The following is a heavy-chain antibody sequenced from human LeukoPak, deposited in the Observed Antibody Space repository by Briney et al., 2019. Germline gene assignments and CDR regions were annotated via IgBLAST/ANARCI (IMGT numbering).Heavy chain of an antibody. CDR2: IYYSGST. J-gene: IGHJ5*02. Sequence: SETLSLTCTVSGGSISSSSYYWGWIRQPPGKGLEWIGSIYYSGSTYYNPSLKSRVSISVDTSKNQFSLKLSSVTAADTAVYYWPRGGYYGWGNDFRFAPWGKGTLVTVSS. CDR1: GGSISSSSYY. V-gene: IGHV4-39*07. CDR3: PRGGYYGWGNDFRFAP. D-gene: IGHD3-10*01.